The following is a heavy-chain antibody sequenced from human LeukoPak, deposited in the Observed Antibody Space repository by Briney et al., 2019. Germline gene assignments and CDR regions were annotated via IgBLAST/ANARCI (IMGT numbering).Heavy chain of an antibody. CDR3: ARGVVGYYGDSDY. CDR1: GGSISSYY. D-gene: IGHD3-3*01. V-gene: IGHV4-59*01. CDR2: IYYSGST. J-gene: IGHJ4*02. Sequence: SETLSLTCTVSGGSISSYYWSRIRQPPGKGLEWIGYIYYSGSTNYNPSLKSRITISVDTSKNQFSMNLSSVTAADTAVYYCARGVVGYYGDSDYWGQGTLVTVSS.